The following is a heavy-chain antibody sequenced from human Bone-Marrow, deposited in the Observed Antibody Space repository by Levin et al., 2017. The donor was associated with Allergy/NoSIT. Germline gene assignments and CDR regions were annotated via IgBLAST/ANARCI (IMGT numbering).Heavy chain of an antibody. CDR3: AREIGDF. V-gene: IGHV3-7*01. J-gene: IGHJ4*02. CDR1: GFSFSDYW. Sequence: GGSLRLSCAASGFSFSDYWMTWVRQAPGKGLEWVANINQRGTEKHYVDSVKGRFTISRDNAKKSLYLEMNSLTAEDTAVYYCAREIGDFWGQGTLVTVSS. CDR2: INQRGTEK.